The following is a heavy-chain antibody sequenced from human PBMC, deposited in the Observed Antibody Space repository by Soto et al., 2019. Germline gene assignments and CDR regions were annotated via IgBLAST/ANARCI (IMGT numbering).Heavy chain of an antibody. Sequence: SETLSLTCAVYGGSFSGYYWSWIRQPPGKGLEWIGEINHSGSTNYNPSLKSRVTISVDTSKNQFSLKLSSVAAADTAVYECCIPVAWSSPPRHDFDYWGQGTLVTVSS. D-gene: IGHD2-21*01. CDR3: CIPVAWSSPPRHDFDY. CDR1: GGSFSGYY. CDR2: INHSGST. J-gene: IGHJ4*01. V-gene: IGHV4-34*01.